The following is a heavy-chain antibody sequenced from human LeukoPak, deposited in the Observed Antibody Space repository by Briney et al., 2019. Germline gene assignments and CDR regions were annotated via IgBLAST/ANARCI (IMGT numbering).Heavy chain of an antibody. CDR1: GGSISSGSYY. V-gene: IGHV4-61*02. D-gene: IGHD2-15*01. CDR3: ARAHLGYCSGGSCPEAFDI. J-gene: IGHJ3*02. CDR2: IYTSGST. Sequence: SETLSLTCTVSGGSISSGSYYWSWIRQPAGKGLEWIGRIYTSGSTNYNPSLKSRVTISVDTSKNQFSLKLSSVTAADTAVYYCARAHLGYCSGGSCPEAFDIWGQGTMVTVSS.